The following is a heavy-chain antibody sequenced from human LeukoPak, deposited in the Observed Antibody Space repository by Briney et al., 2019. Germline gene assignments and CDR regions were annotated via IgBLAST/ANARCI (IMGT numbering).Heavy chain of an antibody. CDR2: IYYSGST. J-gene: IGHJ1*01. CDR3: ATYSTLNARDFQH. Sequence: SETLSLTCTVSGGSISSYYWSWIRQPPGKGLEWIGYIYYSGSTNYNPSLKSRVTISVDTSKNQFSLKLSSVTAADTAVYYCATYSTLNARDFQHWGQGTLVIVSS. CDR1: GGSISSYY. D-gene: IGHD2/OR15-2a*01. V-gene: IGHV4-59*01.